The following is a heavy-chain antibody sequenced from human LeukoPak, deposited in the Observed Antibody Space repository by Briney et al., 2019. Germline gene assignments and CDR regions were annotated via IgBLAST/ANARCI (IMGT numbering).Heavy chain of an antibody. J-gene: IGHJ4*02. Sequence: GGSLRLSCAASGFTFSSYGMHWVRQAPGKGLEWVAFIRYDGSNKYYADSVKGRFTISRDNSKNTLYLQMNSLRAEDTAVYYCATPYYYGSGSYWPFDHWGQGTLVTVSS. D-gene: IGHD3-10*01. CDR2: IRYDGSNK. CDR3: ATPYYYGSGSYWPFDH. V-gene: IGHV3-30*02. CDR1: GFTFSSYG.